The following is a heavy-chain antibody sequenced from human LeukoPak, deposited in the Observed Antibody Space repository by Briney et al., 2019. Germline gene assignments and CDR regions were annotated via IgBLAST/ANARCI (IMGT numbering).Heavy chain of an antibody. D-gene: IGHD2-8*01. V-gene: IGHV3-23*01. Sequence: GGSLRLSCAASGFTFSSYAMSWVRQAPGKGLEWVSAISGSGGSTYYADSVKGRFTISRDNSKNTLYLQMNSLRAEDTAVYYCARDRPNCTNGVCSFDPWGRGTLVTVSS. J-gene: IGHJ5*02. CDR1: GFTFSSYA. CDR3: ARDRPNCTNGVCSFDP. CDR2: ISGSGGST.